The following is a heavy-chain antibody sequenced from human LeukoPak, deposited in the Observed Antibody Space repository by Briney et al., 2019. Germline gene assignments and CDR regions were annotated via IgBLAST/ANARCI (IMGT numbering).Heavy chain of an antibody. D-gene: IGHD2/OR15-2a*01. V-gene: IGHV3-21*01. CDR3: ARGGVLALRSFFDY. Sequence: PGGSLRLSCAASGFTFSSYSMNWVRQAPGKGLEWVSSISSSSSYIYYADSVKGRFTISRDNAKNSLYLQMNSLRAEDTAVYYCARGGVLALRSFFDYWGQGTLVTVSS. CDR1: GFTFSSYS. J-gene: IGHJ4*02. CDR2: ISSSSSYI.